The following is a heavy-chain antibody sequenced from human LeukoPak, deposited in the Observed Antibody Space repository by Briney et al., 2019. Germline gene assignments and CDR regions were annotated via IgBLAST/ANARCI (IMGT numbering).Heavy chain of an antibody. Sequence: GGSLRLSCAASGFTFSSYSIHWVRQAPGKGLEWVSSISSGSSFISYADSVKGRFIISRDNSKNTLYLQMNSLRAEDTAGYYCAKAVLAVAGGIHFDYWGQGTLVTVSS. V-gene: IGHV3-21*04. D-gene: IGHD6-19*01. CDR2: ISSGSSFI. J-gene: IGHJ4*02. CDR1: GFTFSSYS. CDR3: AKAVLAVAGGIHFDY.